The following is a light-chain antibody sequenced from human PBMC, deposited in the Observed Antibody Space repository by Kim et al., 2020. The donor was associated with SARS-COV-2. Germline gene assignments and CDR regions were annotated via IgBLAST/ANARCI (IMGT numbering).Light chain of an antibody. J-gene: IGLJ1*01. CDR2: GKN. Sequence: SSELTQDPAVSVALGQTVRITCQGDSLRSYYASWYQKKPGQAPVLVIYGKNNRPSGIPDRFSGSSSGNTASLTITGAQAEDEADYYCNSRDSSGNPIFGTRTKVTVL. CDR1: SLRSYY. CDR3: NSRDSSGNPI. V-gene: IGLV3-19*01.